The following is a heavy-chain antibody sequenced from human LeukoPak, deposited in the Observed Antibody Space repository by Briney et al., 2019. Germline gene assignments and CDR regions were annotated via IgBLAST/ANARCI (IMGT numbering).Heavy chain of an antibody. V-gene: IGHV6-1*01. CDR2: TYYRSKWYN. CDR3: AREEDTAMIYFDY. Sequence: SQTLSLTCAISGDSVSSNSAAWNWIRQSPSRRLEWLGRTYYRSKWYNHYAVSVESRITINPDTSKNQFSLQLNSVTPEDAAVYYCAREEDTAMIYFDYWGQGTLVTVSS. D-gene: IGHD5-18*01. CDR1: GDSVSSNSAA. J-gene: IGHJ4*02.